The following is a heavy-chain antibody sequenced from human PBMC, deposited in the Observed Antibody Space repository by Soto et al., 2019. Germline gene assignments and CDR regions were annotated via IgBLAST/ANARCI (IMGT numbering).Heavy chain of an antibody. V-gene: IGHV3-30*03. CDR3: AAIREVDV. CDR2: ISYDGYSK. Sequence: WGSLRLSCAASGFTFSSYAMHWVRQAPGKGLEWVALISYDGYSKWYADAVKGRFTISRDNSNNTLFLEMNSLRADDTAVYFCAAIREVDVWGQGTTVNVSS. J-gene: IGHJ6*02. CDR1: GFTFSSYA. D-gene: IGHD1-26*01.